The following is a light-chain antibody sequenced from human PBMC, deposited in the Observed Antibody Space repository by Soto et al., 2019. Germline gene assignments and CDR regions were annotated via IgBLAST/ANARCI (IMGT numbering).Light chain of an antibody. J-gene: IGLJ2*01. CDR1: SSNVGGYNY. V-gene: IGLV2-8*01. Sequence: QSALTQPPSASGSPGQSVAISCTGTSSNVGGYNYVSWYQQHPGKAPKLMIYEVSKRPSGVPYRFSGSKSGNTASLTVSGVQAEDEDDYYCASYGGNNVFGGGTKLTVL. CDR3: ASYGGNNV. CDR2: EVS.